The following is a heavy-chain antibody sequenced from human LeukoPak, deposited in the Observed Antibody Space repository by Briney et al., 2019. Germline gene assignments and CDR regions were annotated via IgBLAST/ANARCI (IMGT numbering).Heavy chain of an antibody. J-gene: IGHJ6*02. CDR2: ISGSGGST. CDR1: GFTFSSYA. D-gene: IGHD3-10*01. CDR3: AKDAITMVRGVNNYYYYGMDV. V-gene: IGHV3-23*01. Sequence: PGGSLRLSCAASGFTFSSYAMSWVRQAPGKGLEWVSAISGSGGSTYYADSVKGRFTISRDNSKNTLYLQMNSLRAEDTAVCYCAKDAITMVRGVNNYYYYGMDVWGQGTTVTVSS.